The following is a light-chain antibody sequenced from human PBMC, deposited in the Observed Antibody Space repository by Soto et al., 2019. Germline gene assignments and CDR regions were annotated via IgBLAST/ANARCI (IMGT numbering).Light chain of an antibody. CDR1: QTGSNSY. CDR3: QHYGYSQWT. J-gene: IGKJ1*01. V-gene: IGKV3-20*01. CDR2: GVY. Sequence: IVLTQSPGTLSLSPGERATLSCRASQTGSNSYLAWYQHKSGQAPRLLIYGVYTRASGIPDRFSGSGSGTEFTLTITRREPEDAAVYFCQHYGYSQWTFGQGTKVESK.